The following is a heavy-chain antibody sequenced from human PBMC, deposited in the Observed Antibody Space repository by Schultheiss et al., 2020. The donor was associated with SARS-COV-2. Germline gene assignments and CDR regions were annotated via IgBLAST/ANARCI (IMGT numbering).Heavy chain of an antibody. CDR1: GFTFSSYW. Sequence: GGSLRLSCAASGFTFSSYWMHWVRQAPGKGLVWVSRINSDGSSTSYADSVKGRFTISRDNAKNTLYLQMNSLRAEDTAVYYCARNRLPYCGGDCYSSFDYWGQGTLVTVSS. J-gene: IGHJ4*02. CDR3: ARNRLPYCGGDCYSSFDY. CDR2: INSDGSST. D-gene: IGHD2-21*02. V-gene: IGHV3-74*01.